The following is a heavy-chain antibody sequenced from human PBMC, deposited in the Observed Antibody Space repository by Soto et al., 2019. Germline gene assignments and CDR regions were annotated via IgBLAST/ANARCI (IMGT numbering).Heavy chain of an antibody. J-gene: IGHJ4*02. Sequence: GGSLRLSCAASGFTVSSNCMSWVRQAPGKGLEWVSVIYSGGSTYYADSVKGRFTISRHNSKNTLYLQMNSLRAEDTAVYYCAKDTEYCGGDCPLNYWGQGTLVTVSS. CDR2: IYSGGST. CDR1: GFTVSSNC. CDR3: AKDTEYCGGDCPLNY. D-gene: IGHD2-21*02. V-gene: IGHV3-53*04.